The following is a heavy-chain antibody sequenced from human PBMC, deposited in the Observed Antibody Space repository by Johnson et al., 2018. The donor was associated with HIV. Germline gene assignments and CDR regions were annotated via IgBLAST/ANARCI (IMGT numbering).Heavy chain of an antibody. CDR2: ITWNVGRL. J-gene: IGHJ3*02. Sequence: VQLVESGGGLVQPGGSLRLSCAASRFTFFSYAMSWVRQAPVTGLDWVSGITWNVGRLAYADSMTGRFTISRDNAKNSLYLQMNSLRADDTAIYYCVRDDYSFHIWGRGTLVTVSS. CDR1: RFTFFSYA. D-gene: IGHD4/OR15-4a*01. V-gene: IGHV3-9*01. CDR3: VRDDYSFHI.